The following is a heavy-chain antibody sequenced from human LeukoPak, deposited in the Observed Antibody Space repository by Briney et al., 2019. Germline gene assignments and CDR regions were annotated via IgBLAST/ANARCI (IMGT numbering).Heavy chain of an antibody. CDR3: ARNWGSYAFDI. D-gene: IGHD7-27*01. J-gene: IGHJ3*02. CDR1: GDSISSYY. V-gene: IGHV4-59*08. Sequence: SETLSLTCTVSGDSISSYYWSWIRQPPGKGLEWIAYISYSGSSNYNPSLKSLVTISVDRSENQFSLRLSSVTAADTAVYYCARNWGSYAFDIWGQGAMVSVSS. CDR2: ISYSGSS.